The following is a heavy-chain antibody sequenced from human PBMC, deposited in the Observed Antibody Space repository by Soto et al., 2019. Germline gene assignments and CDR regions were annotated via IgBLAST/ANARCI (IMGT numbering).Heavy chain of an antibody. Sequence: SVKVSCKASGGTFSSYAISWVRQAPGQGLEWMGGIIPIFGTANYAQKFQGRVTITADESTSTAYMELSSLRSEDTAVYYCAREVDTAMVPSYYFDYWGQGTLVTVSS. CDR3: AREVDTAMVPSYYFDY. D-gene: IGHD5-18*01. CDR2: IIPIFGTA. V-gene: IGHV1-69*13. CDR1: GGTFSSYA. J-gene: IGHJ4*02.